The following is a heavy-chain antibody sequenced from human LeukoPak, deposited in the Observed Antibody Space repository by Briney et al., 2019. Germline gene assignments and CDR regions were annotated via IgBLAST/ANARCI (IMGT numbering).Heavy chain of an antibody. Sequence: GASVKVSCKASGYTFTGYYMHWVRQAPGQGLVWMGWINPNSGGTNYAQKFQGRVTMTRDTSISTAYMELSRLRSDDTAVYYCARDYGGYYYYFDYWGQGTLVTVSS. V-gene: IGHV1-2*02. CDR1: GYTFTGYY. J-gene: IGHJ4*02. CDR3: ARDYGGYYYYFDY. D-gene: IGHD3-22*01. CDR2: INPNSGGT.